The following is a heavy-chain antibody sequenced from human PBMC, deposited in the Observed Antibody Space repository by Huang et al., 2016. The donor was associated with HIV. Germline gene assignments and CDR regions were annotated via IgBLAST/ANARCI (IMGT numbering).Heavy chain of an antibody. CDR3: VIGPHYDTSTGYSEDVDF. J-gene: IGHJ4*02. CDR2: TNPSSGSS. V-gene: IGHV1-46*03. CDR1: GYTFTTYY. D-gene: IGHD3-9*01. Sequence: KASGYTFTTYYLHWVRQAPGQGLEWMSMTNPSSGSSSDAQKFKGRVTVTRDTSTNTVYMEMSSLKSEDTAVYYCVIGPHYDTSTGYSEDVDFWGQGTLVTVSS.